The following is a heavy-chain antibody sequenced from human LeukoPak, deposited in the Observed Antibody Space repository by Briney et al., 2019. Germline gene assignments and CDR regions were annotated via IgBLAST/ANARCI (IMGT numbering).Heavy chain of an antibody. V-gene: IGHV4-59*01. CDR2: IYYSGST. J-gene: IGHJ4*02. CDR3: ARGIESYGDYGY. Sequence: PSETLSLTCTVSGGSISSYYWSWIRQPPGKGLEWIGYIYYSGSTNYNPSLKSRVTISVDTSKNQFSLKLSSVTAADTAVYYCARGIESYGDYGYWGQGILGTVSS. D-gene: IGHD4-17*01. CDR1: GGSISSYY.